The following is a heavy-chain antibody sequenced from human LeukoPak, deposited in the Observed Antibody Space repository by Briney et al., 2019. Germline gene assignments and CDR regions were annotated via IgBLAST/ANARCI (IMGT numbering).Heavy chain of an antibody. D-gene: IGHD2-15*01. CDR2: IYYNGTT. CDR3: ARKGGLFDY. Sequence: SETLSLTCTVSGGSIRYYYWSWIRQSPGKGLEWIGYIYYNGTTNYNPSLKSRVTISVDMSKNQFSLKMSSVTAADTAVYYCARKGGLFDYWGQGRLVTASS. CDR1: GGSIRYYY. V-gene: IGHV4-59*01. J-gene: IGHJ4*02.